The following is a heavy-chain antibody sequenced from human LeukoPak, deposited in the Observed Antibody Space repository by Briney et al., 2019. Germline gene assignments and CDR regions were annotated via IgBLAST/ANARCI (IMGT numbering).Heavy chain of an antibody. CDR3: ARARVSLGDYVNIFDY. J-gene: IGHJ4*02. CDR1: GLTFSSHW. V-gene: IGHV3-7*01. CDR2: IKHDGSEK. D-gene: IGHD4-17*01. Sequence: PGGSLRLSCVVSGLTFSSHWMTWVRQAQGSGLEWVANIKHDGSEKNYVDSAKGRFTISRDNAMNSLYLQMNSLRAEDTAMYYCARARVSLGDYVNIFDYWGQATLVTVSS.